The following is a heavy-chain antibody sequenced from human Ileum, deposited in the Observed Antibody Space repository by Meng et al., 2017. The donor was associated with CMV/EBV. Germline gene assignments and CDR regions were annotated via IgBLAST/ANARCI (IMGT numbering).Heavy chain of an antibody. Sequence: GGSLRLSCAASGFTFSDYYMSWIRQAPGKGLEWVSYISSSGSTIYYADSVKGRFTISRGNAKNSLYLQMNSLRAEDTAVYYCARDDPIQLWRAVDYWGQGTLVTVSS. D-gene: IGHD5-18*01. CDR3: ARDDPIQLWRAVDY. CDR1: GFTFSDYY. CDR2: ISSSGSTI. V-gene: IGHV3-11*04. J-gene: IGHJ4*02.